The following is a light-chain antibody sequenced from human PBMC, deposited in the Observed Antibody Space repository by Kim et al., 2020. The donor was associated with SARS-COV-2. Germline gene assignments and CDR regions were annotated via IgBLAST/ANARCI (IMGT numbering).Light chain of an antibody. CDR3: QQYNNWHRT. CDR1: QSVSSN. V-gene: IGKV3-15*01. Sequence: EIVMTQSPATLSVSPGERATLSCRASQSVSSNLAWYQQKPGQAPRLLIYGASTRATGVPARFSGSGFGTEFTLTISSLQSEDFAVYSCQQYNNWHRTFGQGTKVEIK. J-gene: IGKJ1*01. CDR2: GAS.